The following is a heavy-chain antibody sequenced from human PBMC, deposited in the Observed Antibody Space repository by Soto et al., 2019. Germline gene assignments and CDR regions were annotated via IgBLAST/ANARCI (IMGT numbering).Heavy chain of an antibody. D-gene: IGHD6-13*01. CDR3: ARWGIAAGDY. Sequence: QVQLVESGGGVVQPGRSLGLPCAASGFTFSSYGMPWVRQAPGKGLEWVAVIWYDGSNKYYADSVKGRFTISRDNSKNTLYLQMNSLRAEDTAVYYCARWGIAAGDYWGQGTLVTVSS. CDR1: GFTFSSYG. CDR2: IWYDGSNK. J-gene: IGHJ4*02. V-gene: IGHV3-33*01.